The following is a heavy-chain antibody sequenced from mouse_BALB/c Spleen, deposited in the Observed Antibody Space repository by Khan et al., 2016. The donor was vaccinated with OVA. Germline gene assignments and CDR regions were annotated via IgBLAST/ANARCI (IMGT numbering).Heavy chain of an antibody. CDR1: GYSFTGYY. CDR2: VNPNNGGI. V-gene: IGHV1-26*01. J-gene: IGHJ1*01. D-gene: IGHD1-1*01. Sequence: VHVKQSGPDLVKPGASVKISCKASGYSFTGYYIHWVKQSHGKSLEWIGRVNPNNGGISYNQKFKGKAILTVDKSSNTAYMELRSLTSEDSAVYSCAIYHGYFDVWGAGTTVTVSS. CDR3: AIYHGYFDV.